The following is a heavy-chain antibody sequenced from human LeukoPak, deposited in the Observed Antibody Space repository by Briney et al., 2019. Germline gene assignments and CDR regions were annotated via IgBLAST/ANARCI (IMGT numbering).Heavy chain of an antibody. D-gene: IGHD3-9*01. CDR3: ARSRALRYFDL. Sequence: GGSLRLSCAASGFTFSDYYMSWVRQAPGKGLKWLAYIINMGYSMYYADSVKDRSTISRDNDQRSVDLQLNSLTADDTAVYFCARSRALRYFDLWGQGSLVTVSS. CDR2: IINMGYSM. J-gene: IGHJ4*02. CDR1: GFTFSDYY. V-gene: IGHV3-11*01.